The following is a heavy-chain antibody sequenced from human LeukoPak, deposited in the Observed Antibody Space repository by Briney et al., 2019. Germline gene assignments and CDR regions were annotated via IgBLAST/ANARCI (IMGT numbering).Heavy chain of an antibody. Sequence: GESLKISCKGSGYSFTSYWIGWVRQLPGKGLEWMGIIYPGDSDTRYSPSFQGQVTISADKSISTAYLQWSSLKASDTAMYYCARRLVVPAAITSNWFDPWGQGTLVTVS. CDR2: IYPGDSDT. CDR3: ARRLVVPAAITSNWFDP. CDR1: GYSFTSYW. D-gene: IGHD2-2*01. V-gene: IGHV5-51*01. J-gene: IGHJ5*02.